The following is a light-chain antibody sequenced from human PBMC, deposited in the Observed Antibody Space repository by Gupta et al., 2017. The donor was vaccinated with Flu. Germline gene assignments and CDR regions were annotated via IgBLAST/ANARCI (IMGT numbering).Light chain of an antibody. Sequence: PAVLSLSPGERATPSCAASQTVKSNYFAWYQQKAGLAPRLLIYGASSRATGIPDRFSGSGSGTDFTLTISSREPEDSAVYYWQQYGDSPTFGGGTTVNIK. CDR3: QQYGDSPT. J-gene: IGKJ4*01. CDR1: QTVKSNY. V-gene: IGKV3D-20*01. CDR2: GAS.